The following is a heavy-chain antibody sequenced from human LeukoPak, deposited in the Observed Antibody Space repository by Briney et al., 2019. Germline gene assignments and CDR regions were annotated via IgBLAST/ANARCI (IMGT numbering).Heavy chain of an antibody. Sequence: GASVKVSCKTSGYTFTNNDINWVRQATGQGLEWMGWTNPNSGNTGYAQRLQGRVTMTRNISISTAYMELSSLTSEDTAVYYCARGRGSSSWTGDWFDPWGQGTLVSVSP. CDR3: ARGRGSSSWTGDWFDP. D-gene: IGHD6-13*01. J-gene: IGHJ5*02. V-gene: IGHV1-8*01. CDR2: TNPNSGNT. CDR1: GYTFTNND.